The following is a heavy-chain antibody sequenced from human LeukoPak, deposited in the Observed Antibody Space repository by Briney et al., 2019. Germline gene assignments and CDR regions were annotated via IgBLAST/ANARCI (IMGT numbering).Heavy chain of an antibody. CDR2: IRHDGSYK. Sequence: GGSLRLSCAASGFTFSSSGMHWVRQAPGKELEWVAFIRHDGSYKYYADSVKGRFTISRDNSGNTLNLQMNSLRAEDTAVHYCAKGSSSWYPDYWGQGTLVTVSS. D-gene: IGHD6-13*01. CDR1: GFTFSSSG. CDR3: AKGSSSWYPDY. J-gene: IGHJ4*02. V-gene: IGHV3-30*02.